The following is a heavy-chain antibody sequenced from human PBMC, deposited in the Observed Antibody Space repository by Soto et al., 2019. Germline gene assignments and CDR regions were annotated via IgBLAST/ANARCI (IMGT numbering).Heavy chain of an antibody. Sequence: SGGGVVQPGRSLRLSCAASGFTFSSYGMHWVRQAPGKGLEWVAVIWYDGSNKYYADSVKGRFTISRDNSKNTLYLQMNSLRAEDTAVYYCASSHDSRGYYYGGGAFDIWGQGTMVTVSS. CDR3: ASSHDSRGYYYGGGAFDI. D-gene: IGHD3-22*01. CDR2: IWYDGSNK. J-gene: IGHJ3*02. CDR1: GFTFSSYG. V-gene: IGHV3-33*01.